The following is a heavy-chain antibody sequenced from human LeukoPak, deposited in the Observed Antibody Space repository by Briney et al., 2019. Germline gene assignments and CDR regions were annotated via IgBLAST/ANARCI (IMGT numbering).Heavy chain of an antibody. D-gene: IGHD6-13*01. CDR1: GSTLTELS. CDR2: FDPGEGKP. CDR3: ATHLSSTWHVAFDY. Sequence: GASVKVSCKVSGSTLTELSMHWVRLAPGKGLEYVGGFDPGEGKPMYAQQFQGRVSMTEDTSTDTAYLELTSLRSEDTAVYYCATHLSSTWHVAFDYWGQGALVTVSS. V-gene: IGHV1-24*01. J-gene: IGHJ4*02.